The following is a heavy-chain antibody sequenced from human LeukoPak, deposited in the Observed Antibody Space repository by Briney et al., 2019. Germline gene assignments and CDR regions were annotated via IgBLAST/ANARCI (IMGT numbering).Heavy chain of an antibody. V-gene: IGHV3-30*18. J-gene: IGHJ4*02. D-gene: IGHD3-22*01. CDR2: ISYDGSNK. CDR1: GFTFSNYW. Sequence: GGSLRLSCAASGFTFSNYWMSWVRQAPGKGLEWVAVISYDGSNKYYADSVKGRFTISRDNSKNTLYLQMNSLRAEDTAVYYCAKDLYYYDSSGYYVSDYWGQGTLVTVSS. CDR3: AKDLYYYDSSGYYVSDY.